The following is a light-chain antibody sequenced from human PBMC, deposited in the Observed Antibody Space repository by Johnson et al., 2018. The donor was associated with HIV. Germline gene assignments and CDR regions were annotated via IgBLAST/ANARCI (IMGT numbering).Light chain of an antibody. CDR3: GTWDSSLSADV. CDR1: SSNIGKNY. V-gene: IGLV1-51*02. J-gene: IGLJ1*01. CDR2: ENN. Sequence: QSVLTQSPSVSAAPGQMVSISCSGSSSNIGKNYVSWYQQFPGTAPKLLIYENNKRPSGIPDRFSGSKSGTSATLGITGLQTGDEADYYCGTWDSSLSADVFGTGTKVTVL.